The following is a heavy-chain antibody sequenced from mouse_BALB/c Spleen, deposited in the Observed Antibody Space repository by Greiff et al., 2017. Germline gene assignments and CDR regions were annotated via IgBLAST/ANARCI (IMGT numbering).Heavy chain of an antibody. Sequence: VQLQQSGAELARPGASVKLSCTASGYTFTSYCMQWVKQRPGQGLEWIGAIYPGDGDTRYTQKFKGKATLTADKSSSTAYMQLSSLASEDSAVYYCARGYISSYAMDYWGQGTSVTVSS. J-gene: IGHJ4*01. CDR2: IYPGDGDT. V-gene: IGHV1-87*01. CDR3: ARGYISSYAMDY. CDR1: GYTFTSYC. D-gene: IGHD1-3*01.